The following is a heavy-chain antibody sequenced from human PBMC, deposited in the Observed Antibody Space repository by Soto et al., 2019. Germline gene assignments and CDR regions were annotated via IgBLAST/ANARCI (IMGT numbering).Heavy chain of an antibody. Sequence: PGGSLRLSCAASGFPFSIYGMHLVRQSPGKGLEWVAVISYDGSNKYYADSVKGRFTISRDNSKNTLYLQMNSLRAEDTAVYYCAKSGFYDSSADVPFDYWCQGKLVPVSS. CDR2: ISYDGSNK. D-gene: IGHD3-22*01. CDR3: AKSGFYDSSADVPFDY. V-gene: IGHV3-30*18. J-gene: IGHJ4*02. CDR1: GFPFSIYG.